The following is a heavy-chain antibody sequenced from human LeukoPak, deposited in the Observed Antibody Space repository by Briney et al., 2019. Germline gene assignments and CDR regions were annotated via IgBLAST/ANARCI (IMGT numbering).Heavy chain of an antibody. Sequence: GASVKVSCKASGYTFTGYYMHWVRQAPGQGLEWMGWINPNSGGTNYAQKFQGRVTMTRDTSISTAYMELSRLRSDDTAVYYCARDYDSSGYYYGRVSTFDYWGQGTLVTVSS. D-gene: IGHD3-22*01. CDR3: ARDYDSSGYYYGRVSTFDY. J-gene: IGHJ4*02. V-gene: IGHV1-2*02. CDR1: GYTFTGYY. CDR2: INPNSGGT.